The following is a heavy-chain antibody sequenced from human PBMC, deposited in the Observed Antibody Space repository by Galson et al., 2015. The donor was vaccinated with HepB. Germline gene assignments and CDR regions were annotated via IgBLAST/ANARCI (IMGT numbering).Heavy chain of an antibody. D-gene: IGHD3-22*01. Sequence: SLRLSCAASGFTFRNFAMYWLRQAPGRGLEWVAVVSDNGIHKEYADSVKGRFTVSRDNSKSTLYLQMNSLRFEDTAVYFCARGLVVVISRDYIDPWGQGTQVTVSS. CDR2: VSDNGIHK. V-gene: IGHV3-30*04. J-gene: IGHJ5*02. CDR3: ARGLVVVISRDYIDP. CDR1: GFTFRNFA.